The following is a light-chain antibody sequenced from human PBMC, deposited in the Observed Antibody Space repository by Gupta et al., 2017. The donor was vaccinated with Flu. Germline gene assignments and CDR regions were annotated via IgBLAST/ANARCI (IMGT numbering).Light chain of an antibody. Sequence: IVMTHSPLSLPVTPGEPASISCRSSQSLLHGNGYNYLDWYLQKPGQSPQLLIYLGSNRASGVPDRFSGSGSGTDFTLKISRVEAEDVGAYYCMQALQTTWTFGQGTKVEIK. V-gene: IGKV2-28*01. J-gene: IGKJ1*01. CDR2: LGS. CDR1: QSLLHGNGYNY. CDR3: MQALQTTWT.